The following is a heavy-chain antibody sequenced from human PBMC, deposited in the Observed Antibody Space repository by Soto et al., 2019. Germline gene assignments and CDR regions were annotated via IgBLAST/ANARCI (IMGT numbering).Heavy chain of an antibody. CDR3: ARSRYGGNSNGWDY. Sequence: SETLSLTCAVSGYSISSGYYWGWIRQPPGKGLEWIGSIYHSGSTYYNPSLKSRVTISVDTSKNQFSLKLSSVTAADTAVYYCARSRYGGNSNGWDYWGQGTLVTVSS. CDR1: GYSISSGYY. D-gene: IGHD4-17*01. J-gene: IGHJ4*02. CDR2: IYHSGST. V-gene: IGHV4-38-2*01.